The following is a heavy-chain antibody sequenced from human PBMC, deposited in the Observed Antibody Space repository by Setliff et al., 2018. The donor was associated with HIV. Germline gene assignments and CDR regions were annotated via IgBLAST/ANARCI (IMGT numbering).Heavy chain of an antibody. CDR1: GFTFSHVW. CDR2: INQDGSEK. CDR3: ARRKYYYDSTAYFHYKYYGLDV. D-gene: IGHD3-22*01. Sequence: GGSLRLSCEASGFTFSHVWMSWVRQAPGKGLEWLANINQDGSEKKYVDSVKGRFILSRDNAKNSLYLQMNSLRAEDTAVYYCARRKYYYDSTAYFHYKYYGLDVWGQGTTVTVSS. V-gene: IGHV3-7*01. J-gene: IGHJ6*02.